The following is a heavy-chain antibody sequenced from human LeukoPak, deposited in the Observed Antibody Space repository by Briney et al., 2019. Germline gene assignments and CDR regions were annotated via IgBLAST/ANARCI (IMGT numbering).Heavy chain of an antibody. D-gene: IGHD3-9*01. Sequence: GESLNVSCWGSGYSFSSYWIGWVRQMPGKGLEWMGIIYPGDSDTRYSPSFQGQVTISADKSISTAYLQWSSLKASDTAMYYCARPGGDILTGFDYWGQGTLVTVSS. CDR1: GYSFSSYW. V-gene: IGHV5-51*01. CDR3: ARPGGDILTGFDY. J-gene: IGHJ4*02. CDR2: IYPGDSDT.